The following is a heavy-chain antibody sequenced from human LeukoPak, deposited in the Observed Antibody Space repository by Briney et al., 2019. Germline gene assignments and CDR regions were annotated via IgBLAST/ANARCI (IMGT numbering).Heavy chain of an antibody. D-gene: IGHD5-18*01. CDR3: AKDHPAMVYYFDY. V-gene: IGHV3-23*01. J-gene: IGHJ4*02. CDR2: ISGSGGST. CDR1: GFTFSSYA. Sequence: GGSLRLSCAASGFTFSSYAMSWVRQAPGKGLEWVSAISGSGGSTYYADSVKGRFTISRDNSKNTLYLQMNSLRAKDTAVYYRAKDHPAMVYYFDYWGQGTLVTVSS.